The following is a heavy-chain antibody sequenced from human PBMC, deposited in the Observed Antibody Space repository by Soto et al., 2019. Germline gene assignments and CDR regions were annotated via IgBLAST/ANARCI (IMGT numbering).Heavy chain of an antibody. CDR2: ISYDGSNK. V-gene: IGHV3-30*18. D-gene: IGHD6-13*01. Sequence: QVQLVESGGGVVQPGRSLRLSCAASGFTFSSYGMHWVRQAPGKGLEWVAVISYDGSNKYYADSVKGRFTISRDNSKNTLYLQMNSLRAEDTAVYYCAKVYSSSWPTPDYWGQGTLVTVSS. CDR3: AKVYSSSWPTPDY. J-gene: IGHJ4*02. CDR1: GFTFSSYG.